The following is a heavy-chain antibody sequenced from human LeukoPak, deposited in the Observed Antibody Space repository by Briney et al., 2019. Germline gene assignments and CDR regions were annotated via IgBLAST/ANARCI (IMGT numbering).Heavy chain of an antibody. CDR3: ARATYCSSTSCYGFDY. D-gene: IGHD2-2*01. CDR2: IYTGGST. J-gene: IGHJ4*02. Sequence: PSETLSLTCTVSGGSISSYYWSWIRQPAGKGLEWIGRIYTGGSTNYNPSLKSRVTMSVDTSKNQFSLKLSSVTAADTAVYYCARATYCSSTSCYGFDYWGQGTLVTVSS. V-gene: IGHV4-4*07. CDR1: GGSISSYY.